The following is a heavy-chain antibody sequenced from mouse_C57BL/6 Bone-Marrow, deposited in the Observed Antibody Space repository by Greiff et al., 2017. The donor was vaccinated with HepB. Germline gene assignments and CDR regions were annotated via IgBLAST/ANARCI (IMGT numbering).Heavy chain of an antibody. V-gene: IGHV5-4*01. CDR2: ISDGGSYT. CDR3: ARDNYAMDY. J-gene: IGHJ4*01. Sequence: EVKLVESGGGLVKPGGSLKLSCAASGFTFSSYAMSWVRQTPEKRLEWVATISDGGSYTYYPDNVKGRFTISRDNAKNNLYLQMSHLKSEDTARYYCARDNYAMDYWGQGTSVTVSS. CDR1: GFTFSSYA.